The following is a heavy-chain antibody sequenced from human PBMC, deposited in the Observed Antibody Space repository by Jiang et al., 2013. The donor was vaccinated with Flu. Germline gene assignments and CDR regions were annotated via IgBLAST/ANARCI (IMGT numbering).Heavy chain of an antibody. CDR3: ARLLLSLDSFDYYYGMDV. J-gene: IGHJ6*02. CDR2: IYYSGST. D-gene: IGHD2-15*01. Sequence: GLVKPSQTLSLTCTVSGGSISSGDYYWSWIRQPPGKGLEWIGYIYYSGSTYYNPSLKSRVTISVDTSKNQFSLKLSSVTAADTAVYYCARLLLSLDSFDYYYGMDVWGQGTTVTVSS. CDR1: GGSISSGDYY. V-gene: IGHV4-30-4*01.